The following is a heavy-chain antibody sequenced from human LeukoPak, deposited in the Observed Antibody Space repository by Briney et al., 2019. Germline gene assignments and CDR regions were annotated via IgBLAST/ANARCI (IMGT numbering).Heavy chain of an antibody. V-gene: IGHV7-4-1*02. D-gene: IGHD3-10*01. Sequence: ASVKVSCKASGYTSTSYAMNWVRQAPGQGLEWMGWINTNTGNPTYAQGFTGRFVFSLDTSVSTAYLQISSLKAEDTAVYYCARSRGMVRGVIMVHFDYWGQETLVTVSS. CDR1: GYTSTSYA. CDR3: ARSRGMVRGVIMVHFDY. CDR2: INTNTGNP. J-gene: IGHJ4*02.